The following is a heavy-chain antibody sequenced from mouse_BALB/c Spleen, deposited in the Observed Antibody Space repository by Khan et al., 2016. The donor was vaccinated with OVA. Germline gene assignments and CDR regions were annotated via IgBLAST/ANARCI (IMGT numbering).Heavy chain of an antibody. CDR1: GFSLTNYG. CDR3: ARQPYYHYNVMDY. V-gene: IGHV2-6-1*01. J-gene: IGHJ4*01. Sequence: QVQLKESGPGLVAPSQSLSITCTISGFSLTNYGVHWVRQPPGKGLEWLVVIWSDGSTTYNSALKSRLSISKDNSKSQGFLKINSLQTDDTAMYFCARQPYYHYNVMDYWGQGTSVTVSS. D-gene: IGHD2-10*01. CDR2: IWSDGST.